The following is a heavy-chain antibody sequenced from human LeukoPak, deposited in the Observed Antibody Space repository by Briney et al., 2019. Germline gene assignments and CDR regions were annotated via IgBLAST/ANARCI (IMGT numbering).Heavy chain of an antibody. CDR1: GYSISSGYY. CDR3: ARGYDFFDY. D-gene: IGHD3-3*01. V-gene: IGHV4-38-2*02. J-gene: IGHJ4*02. Sequence: PSETLSLTRTVSGYSISSGYYWGWIRQPPGKGLEWIGSIYHSGSTYYNPSLKSRVTISVDTSKNQFSLKLSSVTAADTAVYYCARGYDFFDYWGQGTLVTVSS. CDR2: IYHSGST.